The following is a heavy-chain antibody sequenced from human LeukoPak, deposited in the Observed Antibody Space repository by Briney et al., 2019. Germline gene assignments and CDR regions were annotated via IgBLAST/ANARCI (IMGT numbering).Heavy chain of an antibody. J-gene: IGHJ5*02. CDR1: GYSISSGYY. V-gene: IGHV4-38-2*02. D-gene: IGHD3-22*01. CDR2: IYHSGST. Sequence: SETLSLTCTVSGYSISSGYYWGWIRQPPGKGLEWIGSIYHSGSTYYNPSLKSRVTISVDTSKNQFSLKLSSVTAADTAVYYCASSYYYDSSGRYNWFDPWGQGTLVTVSS. CDR3: ASSYYYDSSGRYNWFDP.